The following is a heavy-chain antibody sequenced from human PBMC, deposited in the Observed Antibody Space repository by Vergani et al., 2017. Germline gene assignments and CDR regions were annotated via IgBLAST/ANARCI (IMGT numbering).Heavy chain of an antibody. CDR3: ASDRIDRGGTVVPAAVYFDY. CDR1: GGTFSIYA. CDR2: IIPIFGTA. D-gene: IGHD2-2*01. Sequence: QVQLVQSGAEVKKPGSSVKVSCKASGGTFSIYAISWVRQAPGQGLEWMGGIIPIFGTANYAQKFQGRVTITADESTSTAYMELSSLRSEDTAVYYCASDRIDRGGTVVPAAVYFDYWGQGTLVTVSS. J-gene: IGHJ4*02. V-gene: IGHV1-69*01.